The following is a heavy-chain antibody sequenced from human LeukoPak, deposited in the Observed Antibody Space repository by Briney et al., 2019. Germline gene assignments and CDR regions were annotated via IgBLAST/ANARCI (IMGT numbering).Heavy chain of an antibody. J-gene: IGHJ3*02. V-gene: IGHV4-59*01. Sequence: SETLSLTCTVSGGSISSYYWSWIRQPPGKGLEWIGYIYYSGSTNYNPSLKSRVTISVDTSKNQFSLKLSSVTAADTAVYYCARAGYSSSWYGDAFDIWGQGTMVTVSS. CDR2: IYYSGST. CDR3: ARAGYSSSWYGDAFDI. D-gene: IGHD6-13*01. CDR1: GGSISSYY.